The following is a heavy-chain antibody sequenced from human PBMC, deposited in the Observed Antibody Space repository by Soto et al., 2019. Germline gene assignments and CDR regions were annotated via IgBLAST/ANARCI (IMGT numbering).Heavy chain of an antibody. J-gene: IGHJ4*02. CDR3: ARGEGNSYYAYHFDT. CDR2: MSNSGIS. V-gene: IGHV4-61*01. Sequence: SETLSLTCAVSGDSVTSVNYFWTWIRQPPGGGLEWIGYMSNSGISKYNPSLKRLVAMSQDTSKNQFSLNLHSVTAADTAVYFYARGEGNSYYAYHFDTWGQGALVTVSS. D-gene: IGHD2-21*01. CDR1: GDSVTSVNYF.